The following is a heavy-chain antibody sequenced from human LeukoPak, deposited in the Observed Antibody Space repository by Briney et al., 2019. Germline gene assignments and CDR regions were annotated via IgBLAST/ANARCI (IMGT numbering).Heavy chain of an antibody. V-gene: IGHV3-30*14. CDR2: ISYDGSNK. CDR1: GFTFSSYA. Sequence: GRSLRLSCAASGFTFSSYAMHWVRQAPGKGLEWVAVISYDGSNKYYADSVKGRFTISRDNSKNTLYLQMNSLRAEDTAVYYCAKDQGAVAPDYWGQGTLVTVSS. D-gene: IGHD6-19*01. CDR3: AKDQGAVAPDY. J-gene: IGHJ4*02.